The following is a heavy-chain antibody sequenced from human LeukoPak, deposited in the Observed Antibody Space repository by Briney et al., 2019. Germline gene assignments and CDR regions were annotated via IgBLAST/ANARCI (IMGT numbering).Heavy chain of an antibody. CDR3: VRGVFRTIVLGSSYYYMDV. Sequence: KASETLSLTCTVSGYSISSGYYWGWIRQPPGKGLEWIGSIYHSGSTYYNPSLKSRVTISVDTSKNQFSLKLSSVSAADTAVYYCVRGVFRTIVLGSSYYYMDVWGKGTTVTISS. D-gene: IGHD4/OR15-4a*01. CDR1: GYSISSGYY. J-gene: IGHJ6*03. CDR2: IYHSGST. V-gene: IGHV4-38-2*02.